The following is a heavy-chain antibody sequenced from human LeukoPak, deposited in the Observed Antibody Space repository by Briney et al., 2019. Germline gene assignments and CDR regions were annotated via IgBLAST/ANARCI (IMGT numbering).Heavy chain of an antibody. CDR3: ARDGYDYYYYYYMDV. CDR1: GGSFSGYY. CDR2: INHSGST. J-gene: IGHJ6*03. V-gene: IGHV4-34*01. D-gene: IGHD5-18*01. Sequence: SETLSLTCAVYGGSFSGYYWSWIRQPPGKGLEWIGEINHSGSTNYNPSLKSRVTISVDTTKNQYSLKLSSVTAADTAVYYCARDGYDYYYYYYMDVWGKGTTVTVSS.